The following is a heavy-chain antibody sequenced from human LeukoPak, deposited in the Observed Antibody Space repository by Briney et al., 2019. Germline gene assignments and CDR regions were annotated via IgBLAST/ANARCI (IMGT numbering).Heavy chain of an antibody. Sequence: GGSLRLSCAASGFTVTNNYMSWVRQAPGKGLEWVSVIYTDDSTYYADSVKGRFTISRDNSKNTLYLQMSSLRAEDTAVYYCAKGATSCSSTSCPDAFDIWGQGTMVTVSS. CDR3: AKGATSCSSTSCPDAFDI. CDR2: IYTDDST. D-gene: IGHD2-2*01. V-gene: IGHV3-66*02. CDR1: GFTVTNNY. J-gene: IGHJ3*02.